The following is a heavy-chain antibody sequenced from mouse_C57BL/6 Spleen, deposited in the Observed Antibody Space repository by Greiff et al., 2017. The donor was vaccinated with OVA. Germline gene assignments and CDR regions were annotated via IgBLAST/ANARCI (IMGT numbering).Heavy chain of an antibody. D-gene: IGHD1-1*01. J-gene: IGHJ3*01. V-gene: IGHV1-62-2*01. CDR1: GYTFTEYT. CDR2: FYPGSGSI. Sequence: VKLVESGAELVKPGASVKLSCKASGYTFTEYTIHWVKQRSGQGLEWIGWFYPGSGSIKYNEKFKDKATLTADKSSSTGYMELSRLTSEDSAVYFCARHGGSYYYGSSPFAYWGQGTLVTVSA. CDR3: ARHGGSYYYGSSPFAY.